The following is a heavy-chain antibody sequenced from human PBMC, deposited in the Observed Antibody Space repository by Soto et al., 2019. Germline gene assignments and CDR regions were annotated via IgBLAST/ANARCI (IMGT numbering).Heavy chain of an antibody. Sequence: GAAVKVSCKACGYIFTSYGITWVRQAPGQGLEWMGWISTYNGNTNYAQKFQDRVTMTTDTSTSTAYMELRSLRSDDTAVYYCARDLIVTGTYFDYWGQGTLVTSPQ. CDR1: GYIFTSYG. CDR3: ARDLIVTGTYFDY. D-gene: IGHD3-9*01. J-gene: IGHJ4*02. CDR2: ISTYNGNT. V-gene: IGHV1-18*04.